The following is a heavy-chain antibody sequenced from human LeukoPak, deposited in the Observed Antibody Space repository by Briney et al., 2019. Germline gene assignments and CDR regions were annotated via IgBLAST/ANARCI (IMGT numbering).Heavy chain of an antibody. Sequence: GGSLRLSCAASGFTFSSYGMHWVRQAPGKGLEWVAFIRYDGSNKYYADSVKGRFTISRDNSKNTLYLQMNSLRAEDTAVYYCAKDQRVGSGWTPYYYYYMDVWGKGTTVTVSS. D-gene: IGHD6-19*01. V-gene: IGHV3-30*02. CDR1: GFTFSSYG. J-gene: IGHJ6*03. CDR3: AKDQRVGSGWTPYYYYYMDV. CDR2: IRYDGSNK.